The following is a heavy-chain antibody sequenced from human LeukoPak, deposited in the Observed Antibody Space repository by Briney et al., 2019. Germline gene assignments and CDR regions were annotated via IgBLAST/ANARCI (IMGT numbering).Heavy chain of an antibody. CDR3: ARDRNYYGSGSYSDY. D-gene: IGHD3-10*01. Sequence: PGGSLRLSCAASGFTFSSYEMNWVCQAPGKGLEWVSYISSSGSTIYYADSVKGRFTNSRDNAKNSLYLQMNSLRAEDTAVYYCARDRNYYGSGSYSDYWGQGTLVTVSS. V-gene: IGHV3-48*03. J-gene: IGHJ4*02. CDR2: ISSSGSTI. CDR1: GFTFSSYE.